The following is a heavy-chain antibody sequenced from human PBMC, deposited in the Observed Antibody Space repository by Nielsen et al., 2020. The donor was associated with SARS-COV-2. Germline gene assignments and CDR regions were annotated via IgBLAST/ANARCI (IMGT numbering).Heavy chain of an antibody. D-gene: IGHD2-2*01. Sequence: SGPTLVQPTQTLTLTCTFSGFSLSPSGMCVSWIRQPPGKALEWLARIDWDDDKYYSTSLKTRLTISKDTSKNQVVLTMTNMDPVDTATYYCARMPLDIVVVPAATYYYYYGMDVWGQGTTVTVSS. CDR2: IDWDDDK. V-gene: IGHV2-70*11. J-gene: IGHJ6*02. CDR1: GFSLSPSGMC. CDR3: ARMPLDIVVVPAATYYYYYGMDV.